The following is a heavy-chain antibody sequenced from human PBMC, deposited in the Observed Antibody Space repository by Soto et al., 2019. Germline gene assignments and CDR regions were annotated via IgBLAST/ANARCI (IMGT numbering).Heavy chain of an antibody. CDR3: ARDGYCYDTSGDYLGY. D-gene: IGHD3-22*01. V-gene: IGHV3-74*03. CDR2: IDSVGIST. J-gene: IGHJ4*02. Sequence: EVQLVESGGGPVQPGGSLRLSCAASGFTFRNYWMHWARQVPGKGLVWVSRIDSVGISTTYADSVKGRFTISRDNAKNXRYLEMNSLGAEDTAIYYCARDGYCYDTSGDYLGYWGQGTLVTVSS. CDR1: GFTFRNYW.